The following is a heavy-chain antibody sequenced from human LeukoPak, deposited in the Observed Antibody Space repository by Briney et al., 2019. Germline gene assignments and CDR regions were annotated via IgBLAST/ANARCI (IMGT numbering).Heavy chain of an antibody. Sequence: SETLSLTCTVSGGSISSYYWSWIRQPPGKGLEWIGYIYYSGSTNYNPSLKSRVTISVDTSKNQFSLKLSSVTAADTAVYYCASLKGYCSGGSCFSPVDAFDIWGQGTMVTVSS. CDR3: ASLKGYCSGGSCFSPVDAFDI. D-gene: IGHD2-15*01. CDR2: IYYSGST. V-gene: IGHV4-59*01. CDR1: GGSISSYY. J-gene: IGHJ3*02.